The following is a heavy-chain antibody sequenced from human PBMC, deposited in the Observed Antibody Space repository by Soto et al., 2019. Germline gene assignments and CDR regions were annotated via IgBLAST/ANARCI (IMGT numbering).Heavy chain of an antibody. CDR3: VRDVQLWLRDS. Sequence: EVQLVESGGGLVQPGESLRLSCAASGLTFRSYWMHWVRQAPGKGLVWVSRINTDWSVAMYVDSVKGRITISRDNAKNTLYLHMHSLRAEDTAVYYCVRDVQLWLRDSWGQGTLVTVCS. J-gene: IGHJ4*02. CDR1: GLTFRSYW. D-gene: IGHD2-21*01. CDR2: INTDWSVA. V-gene: IGHV3-74*03.